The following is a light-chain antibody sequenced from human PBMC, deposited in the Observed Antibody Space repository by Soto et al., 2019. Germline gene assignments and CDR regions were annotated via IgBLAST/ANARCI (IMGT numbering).Light chain of an antibody. J-gene: IGLJ3*02. V-gene: IGLV6-57*01. CDR2: EDN. Sequence: NFMLTQPHSVSGSPGKTVIISCTRSSGSIASNYVQWYQQRPGSSPTTVIYEDNQRPSGVPGRFSGSIDSSSNSASLTISGLETEDEADYYCQSYDASNQVFGGGTKLTVL. CDR1: SGSIASNY. CDR3: QSYDASNQV.